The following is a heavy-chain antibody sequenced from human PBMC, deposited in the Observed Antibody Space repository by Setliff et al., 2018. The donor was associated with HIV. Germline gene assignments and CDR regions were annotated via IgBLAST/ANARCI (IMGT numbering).Heavy chain of an antibody. J-gene: IGHJ4*02. CDR1: GYTFTSYY. CDR2: LNPSGDST. D-gene: IGHD3-10*01. CDR3: ARGRYHGFGSYGDS. V-gene: IGHV1-46*01. Sequence: GASVKVSCKASGYTFTSYYVHWVRQAPGQGLEWMGILNPSGDSTAYAQKFQGRVTMTRDTSTSTVYMELSSLKSDDTAVYYCARGRYHGFGSYGDSWGQGTLVTVS.